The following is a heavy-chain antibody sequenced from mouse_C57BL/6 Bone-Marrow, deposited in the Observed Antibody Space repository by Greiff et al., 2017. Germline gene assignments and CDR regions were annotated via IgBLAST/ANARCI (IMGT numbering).Heavy chain of an antibody. J-gene: IGHJ2*01. CDR1: GYTFTSYW. CDR2: IDPSDSYT. CDR3: AREGDSSGLYYFDY. D-gene: IGHD3-2*02. Sequence: VQLQQPGAELVMPGASVKLSCKASGYTFTSYWMHWVKQRPGQGLEWIGEIDPSDSYTNYNQKFKGKSTLTVDKSSSTAYMQLSSLTSEDSAVYYCAREGDSSGLYYFDYWGQGTTLTVSS. V-gene: IGHV1-69*01.